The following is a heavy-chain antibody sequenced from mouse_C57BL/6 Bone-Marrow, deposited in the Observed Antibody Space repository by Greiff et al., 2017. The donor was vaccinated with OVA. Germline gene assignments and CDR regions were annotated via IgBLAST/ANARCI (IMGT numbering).Heavy chain of an antibody. V-gene: IGHV1-19*01. J-gene: IGHJ4*01. Sequence: VQLQQSGPVLVKPGASVKMSCKASGYTFTDYYMNLVKQSHGKSLEWIGVINPYNGGTSYNQKFKGKATLTVDKSSSTAYMELNSLTSEDSAVYYCARSDYAAMDYWGQGTSVTVSS. CDR3: ARSDYAAMDY. D-gene: IGHD1-1*02. CDR1: GYTFTDYY. CDR2: INPYNGGT.